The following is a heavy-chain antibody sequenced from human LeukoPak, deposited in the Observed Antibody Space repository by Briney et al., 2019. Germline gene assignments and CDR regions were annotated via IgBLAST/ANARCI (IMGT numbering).Heavy chain of an antibody. J-gene: IGHJ4*02. Sequence: PGGSLSLSCAASGFTVSSNYMNWVRQAPAKGLEWVSIIYSGGDTYHADSVKGQFTISRDNSKNTRYLQMNSLRAEDTAVYYCTRGPGSTWYSDFWGQGTLVTVSS. CDR1: GFTVSSNY. CDR3: TRGPGSTWYSDF. D-gene: IGHD6-13*01. V-gene: IGHV3-66*02. CDR2: IYSGGDT.